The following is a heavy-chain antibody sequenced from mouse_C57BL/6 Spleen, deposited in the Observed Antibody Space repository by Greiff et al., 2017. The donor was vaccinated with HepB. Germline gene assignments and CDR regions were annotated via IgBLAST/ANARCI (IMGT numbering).Heavy chain of an antibody. CDR3: AKSVAYYAMDY. CDR1: GFTFSDYY. J-gene: IGHJ4*01. CDR2: ISNGGGST. D-gene: IGHD1-3*01. Sequence: EVMLVESGGGLVQPGGSLKLSCAASGFTFSDYYMYWVRQTPEKRLEWVAYISNGGGSTYYPDTVKGRFTISRDNAKNTLYLQMSRLKSEDTAMYYCAKSVAYYAMDYWGQGTSVTVSS. V-gene: IGHV5-12*01.